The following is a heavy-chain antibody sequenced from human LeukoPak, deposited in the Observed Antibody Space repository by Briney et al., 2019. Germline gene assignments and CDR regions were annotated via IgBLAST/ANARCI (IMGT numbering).Heavy chain of an antibody. CDR2: IKSKTDGGTT. V-gene: IGHV3-15*01. CDR3: TTLFTWDY. CDR1: GFTFGDFA. Sequence: PGGSLRLSCTASGFTFGDFAMNWFRQAPGKGLEWVGRIKSKTDGGTTDYAAPVKGRFTISRDDSKNTLYLQMNSLKTEDTAVYYCTTLFTWDYWGQGTLVTVSS. J-gene: IGHJ4*02. D-gene: IGHD3-10*01.